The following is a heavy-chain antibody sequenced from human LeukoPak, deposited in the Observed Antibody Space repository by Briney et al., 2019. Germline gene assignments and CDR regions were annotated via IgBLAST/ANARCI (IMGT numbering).Heavy chain of an antibody. J-gene: IGHJ4*02. D-gene: IGHD5-18*01. CDR2: ISSSGSTI. CDR1: GFTFSSYE. Sequence: GSLRLSCAASGFTFSSYEMNWVRQAPGKGLEGVSYISSSGSTIYYADSVKGRLTISRDNAKNSLYLQMNSLRAEDTAVYYCARDREDTAMVTRGYFDYWGQGTLVTVSS. V-gene: IGHV3-48*03. CDR3: ARDREDTAMVTRGYFDY.